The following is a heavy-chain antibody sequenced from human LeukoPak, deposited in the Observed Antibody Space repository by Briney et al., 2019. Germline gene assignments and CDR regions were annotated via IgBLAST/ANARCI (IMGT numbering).Heavy chain of an antibody. J-gene: IGHJ1*01. Sequence: PSETLSLTCTVSGGSISSGGYYWSWIRQHPGKGLEWIGYIYYSGSTYYNPSLKSRVTISVDTSKNQFSLKLSSVTAADTAVYYCASAGIRTYRLRHGIRSEYFQHWGQGTLVTVSS. CDR2: IYYSGST. CDR3: ASAGIRTYRLRHGIRSEYFQH. CDR1: GGSISSGGYY. V-gene: IGHV4-31*03. D-gene: IGHD6-13*01.